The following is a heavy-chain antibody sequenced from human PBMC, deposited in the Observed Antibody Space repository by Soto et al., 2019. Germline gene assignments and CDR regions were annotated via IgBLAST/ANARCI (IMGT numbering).Heavy chain of an antibody. D-gene: IGHD7-27*01. CDR2: IYWDDDK. CDR3: AHSFINWGALNAMDV. V-gene: IGHV2-5*02. CDR1: GFSLSTSGVG. Sequence: QITLKESGPTLVKPTQTLTLTCTFSGFSLSTSGVGVGWIRQPPGKALEWLALIYWDDDKRYSPSLKSRLTTTKDTSKSQVVLTMSNMDPVDTATYYFAHSFINWGALNAMDVWGQGTTVTVSS. J-gene: IGHJ6*02.